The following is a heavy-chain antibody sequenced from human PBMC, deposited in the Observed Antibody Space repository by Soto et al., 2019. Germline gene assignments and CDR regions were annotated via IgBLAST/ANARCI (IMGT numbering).Heavy chain of an antibody. CDR1: GFTFSSYW. CDR3: ARAKDDFWSGYQHFDY. J-gene: IGHJ4*02. D-gene: IGHD3-3*01. Sequence: GGSLRLSCAASGFTFSSYWMSWVRQAPGKGLEWVANIKEDGSEKYYVDSVKGRFTISRDNAKNSLYLQMNSLRAEDTAVYYCARAKDDFWSGYQHFDYWGQGTLVTVSS. V-gene: IGHV3-7*01. CDR2: IKEDGSEK.